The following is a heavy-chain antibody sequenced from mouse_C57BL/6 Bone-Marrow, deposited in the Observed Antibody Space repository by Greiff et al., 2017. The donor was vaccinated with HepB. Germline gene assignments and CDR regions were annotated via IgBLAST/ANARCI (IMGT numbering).Heavy chain of an antibody. J-gene: IGHJ4*01. Sequence: VQLQQPGAELVKPGASVKLSCKASGYTFTSYWMHWVKQRPGRGLEWLGRIDPNSGGTKYNEKFKSKATLTVDKPSSTAYMQLSSLTAEDSAVYYCARYAMDYWGQGTSVTVSS. CDR3: ARYAMDY. V-gene: IGHV1-72*01. CDR1: GYTFTSYW. CDR2: IDPNSGGT.